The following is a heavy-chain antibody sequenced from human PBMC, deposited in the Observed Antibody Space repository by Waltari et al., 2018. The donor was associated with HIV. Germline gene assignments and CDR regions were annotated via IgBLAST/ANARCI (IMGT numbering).Heavy chain of an antibody. D-gene: IGHD2-21*01. Sequence: EVQLLESGGGLVQPGGSLRLSCAASGFTFSSYAMRWVRQAPGKGLEWVSAISGSGGSTYYADSVKGRFTISRDNSKNTLYLQMNSLRAEDTAVYYCAKGCGSGYYYYGMDVLGQGTTVTVSS. CDR3: AKGCGSGYYYYGMDV. J-gene: IGHJ6*02. CDR1: GFTFSSYA. CDR2: ISGSGGST. V-gene: IGHV3-23*01.